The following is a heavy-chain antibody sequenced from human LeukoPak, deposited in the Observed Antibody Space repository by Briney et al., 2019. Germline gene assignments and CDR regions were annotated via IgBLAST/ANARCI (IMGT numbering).Heavy chain of an antibody. CDR3: SREDRIPARNYILLDP. CDR1: GLSFRTSW. Sequence: PGGCLRLACAVYGLSFRTSWVESVRQAPGRGLGWDSRFKRDGRRTSYASSGKGRYTISRDHARHQVYLQTDSLRADDTSVYDCSREDRIPARNYILLDPCVRGTVVTVS. V-gene: IGHV3-74*01. D-gene: IGHD6-6*01. CDR2: FKRDGRRT. J-gene: IGHJ5*02.